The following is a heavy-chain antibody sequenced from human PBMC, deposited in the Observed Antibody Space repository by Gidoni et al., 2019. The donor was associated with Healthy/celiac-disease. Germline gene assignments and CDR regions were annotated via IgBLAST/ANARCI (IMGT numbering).Heavy chain of an antibody. Sequence: QVQLVESGGGVVQPGRSLRLSCAASGFTFSSYGMHWVRQAPGKGLEWVAVISYDGSNKYYADSVKGRFTISRDNSKNTLYLQMNSLRAEDTAVYYCAKDKVVTMVRGVAPADYWGQGTLVTVSS. D-gene: IGHD3-10*01. CDR1: GFTFSSYG. V-gene: IGHV3-30*18. J-gene: IGHJ4*02. CDR2: ISYDGSNK. CDR3: AKDKVVTMVRGVAPADY.